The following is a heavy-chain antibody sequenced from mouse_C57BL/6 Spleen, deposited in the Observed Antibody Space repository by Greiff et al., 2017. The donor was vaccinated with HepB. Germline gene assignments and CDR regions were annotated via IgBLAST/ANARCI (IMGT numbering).Heavy chain of an antibody. Sequence: VQLKESVAELVRPGASVKLSCTASGFNIKNTYMHWVKQRPEQGLEWIGRIDPANGNTKYAPKFQGKATITADTSSNTAYLQLSSLTSEDTAIYYCAVYYYGSSYDAMDYWGQGTSVTVSS. J-gene: IGHJ4*01. V-gene: IGHV14-3*01. CDR3: AVYYYGSSYDAMDY. CDR2: IDPANGNT. D-gene: IGHD1-1*01. CDR1: GFNIKNTY.